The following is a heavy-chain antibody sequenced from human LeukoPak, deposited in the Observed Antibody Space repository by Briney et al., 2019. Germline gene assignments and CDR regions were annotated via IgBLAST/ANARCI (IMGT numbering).Heavy chain of an antibody. CDR3: ARTKPSRITVLRAGSPQTNWFDP. D-gene: IGHD3-10*01. V-gene: IGHV4-30-2*02. CDR2: IYHSGST. Sequence: PSQTLSLTCTVSGDSISSGGYYWSWIRQPPGKGLEWIGYIYHSGSTYHNPSLKSRVTISVDRSKNQFSLKLSSVTAADTAVYYCARTKPSRITVLRAGSPQTNWFDPWGQGILVTVSS. CDR1: GDSISSGGYY. J-gene: IGHJ5*02.